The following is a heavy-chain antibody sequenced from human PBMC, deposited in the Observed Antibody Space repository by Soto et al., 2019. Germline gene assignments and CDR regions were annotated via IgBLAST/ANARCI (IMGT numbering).Heavy chain of an antibody. D-gene: IGHD2-21*01. J-gene: IGHJ3*02. CDR1: EGTFGGLG. CDR2: ISGSGGST. CDR3: AKELHIVVVKDAFDI. Sequence: GGSLRLSTAASEGTFGGLGGSWVRQAPGKGLEWVSAISGSGGSTYYADSVKGRFTISRDNSKNTLYLQMNSLRAEDTAVYYCAKELHIVVVKDAFDIWGQGTMVTGSS. V-gene: IGHV3-23*01.